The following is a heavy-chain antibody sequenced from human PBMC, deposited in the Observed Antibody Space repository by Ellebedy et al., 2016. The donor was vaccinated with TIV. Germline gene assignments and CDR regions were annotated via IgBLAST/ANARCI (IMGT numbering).Heavy chain of an antibody. CDR3: ARKSDSLLVTGGDC. Sequence: PGGSLRLSCAAPGFTVSHNYMTWVRQAPGKGLECVPIIYAGGETHYADSVKGRFIISRDSSKNTLNLQMNSLRAEDTAVYYCARKSDSLLVTGGDCWGQGALVTVSS. CDR1: GFTVSHNY. CDR2: IYAGGET. D-gene: IGHD3-16*01. J-gene: IGHJ4*02. V-gene: IGHV3-66*01.